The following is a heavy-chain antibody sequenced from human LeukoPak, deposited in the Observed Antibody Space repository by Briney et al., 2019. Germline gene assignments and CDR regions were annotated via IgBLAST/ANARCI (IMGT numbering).Heavy chain of an antibody. D-gene: IGHD5-24*01. J-gene: IGHJ4*02. V-gene: IGHV1-46*01. CDR2: INPSGGST. CDR3: ARDIREGDGYYQFDS. Sequence: GASVKVSCKASGYTFTNYYMHWVRQAPGQGLEWMGIINPSGGSTRYAQKFQGRVTMTRDTSTSTVYMELSSLRSEDTAMYYCARDIREGDGYYQFDSWGQGTLITVSS. CDR1: GYTFTNYY.